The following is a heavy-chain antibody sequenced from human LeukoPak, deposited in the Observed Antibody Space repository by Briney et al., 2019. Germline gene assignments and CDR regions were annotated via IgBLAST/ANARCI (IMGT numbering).Heavy chain of an antibody. CDR3: ARVIAVAGTRFDY. V-gene: IGHV4-39*07. D-gene: IGHD6-19*01. CDR2: IYYSGST. CDR1: GGSISSSSYY. J-gene: IGHJ4*02. Sequence: SETLSLTCTVSGGSISSSSYYWGWIRQPPGKGLEWIGSIYYSGSTYYNPSLKSRVTISVDTSKNQFSLKLGSVTAADTAVYYCARVIAVAGTRFDYWGQGTLVTVSS.